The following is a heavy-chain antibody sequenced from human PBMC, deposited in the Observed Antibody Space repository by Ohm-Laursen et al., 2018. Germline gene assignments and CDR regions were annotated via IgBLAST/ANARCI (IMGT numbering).Heavy chain of an antibody. J-gene: IGHJ4*02. CDR1: GFTFSSYA. V-gene: IGHV3-23*01. Sequence: SLRLSCAASGFTFSSYAMSWVRQAPGKGLEWVSSISDTGGSTYYADSVKGRFTVSRDHSSNTVYLQMSSLRAEDTAVYYCAKGRVRYPNFFEVWGQGTLVTVSS. CDR2: ISDTGGST. D-gene: IGHD3-9*01. CDR3: AKGRVRYPNFFEV.